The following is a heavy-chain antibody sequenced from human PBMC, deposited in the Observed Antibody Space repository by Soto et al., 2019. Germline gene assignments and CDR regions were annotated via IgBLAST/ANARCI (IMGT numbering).Heavy chain of an antibody. CDR2: IYYSGST. D-gene: IGHD5-18*01. V-gene: IGHV4-59*01. CDR3: ARGGYSYGTTYGMDV. Sequence: TLSLTCNVSGVSIRSYYCSWILQPPGKGLEWIGYIYYSGSTNYNPSLKSRVTISVDTSKNQFSLKLSSVTAADTAVYYCARGGYSYGTTYGMDVWGQGTTVTVSS. CDR1: GVSIRSYY. J-gene: IGHJ6*01.